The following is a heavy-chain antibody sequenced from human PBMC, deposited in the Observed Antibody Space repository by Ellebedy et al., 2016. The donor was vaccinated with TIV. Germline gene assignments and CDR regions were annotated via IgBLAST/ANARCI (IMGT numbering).Heavy chain of an antibody. J-gene: IGHJ4*02. Sequence: PGGSLRLSCAASGFTFSTYAMSWVRQAPGKGLEWVSSINAAGGAKYYADSVRVRFTISRDNSKNMLHLQMDSLRAEDLAAYYCTKDTAPVSRGNPEYWGQGTLVTVSS. D-gene: IGHD1-14*01. CDR3: TKDTAPVSRGNPEY. V-gene: IGHV3-23*01. CDR2: INAAGGAK. CDR1: GFTFSTYA.